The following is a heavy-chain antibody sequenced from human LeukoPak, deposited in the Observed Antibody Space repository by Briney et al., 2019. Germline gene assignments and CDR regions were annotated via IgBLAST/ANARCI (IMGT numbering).Heavy chain of an antibody. V-gene: IGHV1-69*10. CDR2: IIPILGIA. CDR3: ARGRWGDSSGYSSVAYSWFDP. D-gene: IGHD3-22*01. J-gene: IGHJ5*02. Sequence: ASVKVSCKASGATFSSYTISWVRQAPGQGLEWMGGIIPILGIANYAQKFQGRVTITADKSTSTAYMELSSLRSEDTAVYYCARGRWGDSSGYSSVAYSWFDPWGQGTLVTVSS. CDR1: GATFSSYT.